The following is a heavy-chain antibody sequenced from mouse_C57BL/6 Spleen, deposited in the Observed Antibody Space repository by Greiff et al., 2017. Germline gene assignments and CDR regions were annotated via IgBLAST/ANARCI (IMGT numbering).Heavy chain of an antibody. CDR3: ARGYYGSSYRFAY. CDR1: GYTFTSYW. J-gene: IGHJ3*01. Sequence: VKLQQPGAELVKPGASVKLSCKASGYTFTSYWMQWVKQRPGQGLEWIGEIDPSDSYTNYNQKFKGKATLTVDTSSSTAYMQLSILTSEDSAVYYCARGYYGSSYRFAYWGQGTLVTVSA. CDR2: IDPSDSYT. V-gene: IGHV1-50*01. D-gene: IGHD1-1*01.